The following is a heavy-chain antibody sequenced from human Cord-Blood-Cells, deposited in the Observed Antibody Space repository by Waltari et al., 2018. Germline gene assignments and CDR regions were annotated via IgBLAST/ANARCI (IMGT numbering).Heavy chain of an antibody. J-gene: IGHJ4*02. D-gene: IGHD3-9*01. V-gene: IGHV4-31*03. Sequence: QVQLQESGPGLVKPSQTLSLTCTVSGGSISSGGYYWCWIRLHPGKGLEWIVKHYDRGSTHYNQTLQIRVTDSVDTAKNQFSRKLSAVTAADTAVYYCAKSAVRYCDWYLIATPYYFDYWGQGTLVTVSS. CDR1: GGSISSGGYY. CDR3: AKSAVRYCDWYLIATPYYFDY. CDR2: HYDRGST.